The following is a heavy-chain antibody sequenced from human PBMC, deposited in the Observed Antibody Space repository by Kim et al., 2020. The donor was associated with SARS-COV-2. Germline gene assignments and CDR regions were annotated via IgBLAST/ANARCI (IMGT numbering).Heavy chain of an antibody. J-gene: IGHJ4*02. CDR3: ARGGGAPDS. CDR2: SET. V-gene: IGHV3-7*01. D-gene: IGHD3-16*01. Sequence: SETNYVDSLKGRFTISRDNAKTSLYLHMNSLRAEDTGVYFCARGGGAPDSWGQGTLVIVSS.